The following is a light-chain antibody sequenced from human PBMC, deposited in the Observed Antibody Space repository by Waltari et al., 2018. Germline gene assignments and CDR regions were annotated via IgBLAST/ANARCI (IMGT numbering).Light chain of an antibody. CDR3: QQSYSTPLMYT. Sequence: DIQMTQSPSSLSASVGDRVTITCRASQSISSYLNWYQQKPGKAPKLLIYAASSLQSGDPSRFSGSGSGTDFTLTISSLQPEDFATYYCQQSYSTPLMYTFGQGTKLEIK. J-gene: IGKJ2*01. CDR2: AAS. V-gene: IGKV1-39*01. CDR1: QSISSY.